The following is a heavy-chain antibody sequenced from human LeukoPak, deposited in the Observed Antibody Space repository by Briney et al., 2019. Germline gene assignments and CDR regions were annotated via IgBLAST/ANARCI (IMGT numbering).Heavy chain of an antibody. D-gene: IGHD6-19*01. Sequence: PGGSLRLSCAASGFAVSANYMNWVRQAPGKGLEWVSSISSSSSYIYYADSVKGRFTISRDNAKNSLYLQMNSLRAEDTAVYYCARDVSTGIAVAPDAFDIWGQGTMVTVSS. CDR1: GFAVSANY. CDR3: ARDVSTGIAVAPDAFDI. V-gene: IGHV3-21*01. CDR2: ISSSSSYI. J-gene: IGHJ3*02.